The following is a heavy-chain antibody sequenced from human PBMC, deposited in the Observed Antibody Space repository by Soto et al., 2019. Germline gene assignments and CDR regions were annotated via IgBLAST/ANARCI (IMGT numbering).Heavy chain of an antibody. V-gene: IGHV4-30-4*01. CDR2: IYYSGST. Sequence: QVQLQESGPGLVKPSQTLSLTCTVSGGSISSGDYYWSWIRQPPGKGLEWIGYIYYSGSTYYKPYLTSRVTISVDTSKNQFSLTLSSVTAADTAVYYCARAVRGSYYDYWGQGTLVTVSS. J-gene: IGHJ4*02. CDR3: ARAVRGSYYDY. CDR1: GGSISSGDYY. D-gene: IGHD1-26*01.